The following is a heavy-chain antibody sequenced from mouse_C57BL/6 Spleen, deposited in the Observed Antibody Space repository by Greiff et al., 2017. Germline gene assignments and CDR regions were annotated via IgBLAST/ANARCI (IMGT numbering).Heavy chain of an antibody. CDR3: ARAGDYGNYGGLAY. V-gene: IGHV1-50*01. D-gene: IGHD2-1*01. CDR2: IDPSDSYT. J-gene: IGHJ3*01. CDR1: GYTFTSYW. Sequence: VKLQQPGAELVKPGASVKLSCKASGYTFTSYWMQWVKQRPGQGLEWIGEIDPSDSYTNYNQKFKGKATLTVATSSSTAYMQLSSLTSEDSAVYYCARAGDYGNYGGLAYWGQGTLVTVSA.